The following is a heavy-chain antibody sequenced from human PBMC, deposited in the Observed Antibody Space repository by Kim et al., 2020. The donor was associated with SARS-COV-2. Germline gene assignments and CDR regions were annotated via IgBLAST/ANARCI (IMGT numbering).Heavy chain of an antibody. J-gene: IGHJ4*02. D-gene: IGHD4-17*01. V-gene: IGHV3-23*01. Sequence: YADYVKGRFTIPRDNSKNTLYLQMNSLRAEDTAVYYCAKNVGYGDYIFDYWGQGTLVTVSS. CDR3: AKNVGYGDYIFDY.